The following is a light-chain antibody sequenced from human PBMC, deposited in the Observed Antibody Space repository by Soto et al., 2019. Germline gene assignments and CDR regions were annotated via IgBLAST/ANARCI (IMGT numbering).Light chain of an antibody. J-gene: IGKJ2*01. CDR1: QTVGASQ. CDR2: GVS. V-gene: IGKV3-20*01. CDR3: HQYSNPPHT. Sequence: ETVLTQSPGTLSLSPGEGATLSCRASQTVGASQLAWYQQKPGQSPRLLIYGVSNRATDIPDRFGGSGSGTDFTLTISRLEPEDFAVYYCHQYSNPPHTFGQETKLEIK.